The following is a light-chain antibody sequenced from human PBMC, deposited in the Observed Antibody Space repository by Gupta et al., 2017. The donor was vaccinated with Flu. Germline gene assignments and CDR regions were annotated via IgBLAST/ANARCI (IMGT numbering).Light chain of an antibody. J-gene: IGKJ4*01. V-gene: IGKV1-5*03. CDR3: QQESSYSLT. CDR1: QDVSIW. Sequence: DIQMTQSPSTLSASVGDTVTLTCRASQDVSIWLAWSQQKPGRAPNLLIYKASTVESGVPSRFSGSGSGTEFTLTITNRQPEDFATYYCQQESSYSLTFGGGTKVEI. CDR2: KAS.